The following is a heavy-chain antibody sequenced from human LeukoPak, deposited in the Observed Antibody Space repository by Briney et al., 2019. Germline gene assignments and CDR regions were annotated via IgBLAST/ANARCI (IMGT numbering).Heavy chain of an antibody. CDR1: GFTFSSYW. CDR3: ARGVSGTGPDI. J-gene: IGHJ3*02. CDR2: IKTDGSST. V-gene: IGHV3-74*01. D-gene: IGHD5/OR15-5a*01. Sequence: GGSLRLSCAASGFTFSSYWMHWVRQAPGKGLVWVTRIKTDGSSTDYADSVKGRFTISRDNAKNTMYLQMNSLRAEDTAVYYCARGVSGTGPDIWGLGTMVTVSS.